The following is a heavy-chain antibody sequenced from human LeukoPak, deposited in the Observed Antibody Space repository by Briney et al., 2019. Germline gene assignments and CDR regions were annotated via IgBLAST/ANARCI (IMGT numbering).Heavy chain of an antibody. CDR3: ARDRQSFSGMDV. CDR1: GFNFRAFG. CDR2: ISYDGSHQ. J-gene: IGHJ6*02. V-gene: IGHV3-30*03. Sequence: GGSLRLSCAASGFNFRAFGIHWVRQAPGKGLEWVAVISYDGSHQYYADSVKGRFTISRDNSKNTLYLQVNSLRAEDTAVYYCARDRQSFSGMDVWGQGATVTVSS. D-gene: IGHD3-3*02.